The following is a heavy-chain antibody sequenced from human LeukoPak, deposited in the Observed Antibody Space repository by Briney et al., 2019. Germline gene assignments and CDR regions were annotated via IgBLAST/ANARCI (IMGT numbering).Heavy chain of an antibody. V-gene: IGHV4-39*01. CDR2: MYYSGST. Sequence: SETLSLTCTVSGGSISSSSYDWGWIRQTPGKGLEWIGSMYYSGSTYYNPSLKSRVTISVDTSKNQFSLKLSSVTAADTAVYYCARRPKYCSSTSCYGDYWGQGTLVTVSS. CDR1: GGSISSSSYD. CDR3: ARRPKYCSSTSCYGDY. J-gene: IGHJ4*02. D-gene: IGHD2-2*01.